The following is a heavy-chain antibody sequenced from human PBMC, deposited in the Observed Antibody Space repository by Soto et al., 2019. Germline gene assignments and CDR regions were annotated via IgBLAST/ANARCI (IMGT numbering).Heavy chain of an antibody. CDR3: ASSRRGVVVVAAREMDV. D-gene: IGHD2-15*01. J-gene: IGHJ6*02. CDR1: GGSISSDY. CDR2: IYYTGST. Sequence: QVQLQESGPGLVKPSETLSLTCSVSGGSISSDYWSWIRQPPGKGLEWIGYIYYTGSTNYNTSLSSRVTMSVDTSKNQFSLNLRSVTAADTAVYYCASSRRGVVVVAAREMDVWGQGTTVTVSS. V-gene: IGHV4-59*01.